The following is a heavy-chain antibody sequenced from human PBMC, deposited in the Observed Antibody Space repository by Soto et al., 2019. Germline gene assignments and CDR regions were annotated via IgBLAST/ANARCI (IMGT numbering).Heavy chain of an antibody. CDR2: IIPIFGTA. Sequence: GASVKVSCKASGGTFSSYAISWVRQAPGQGLEWMGGIIPIFGTANYAQKFQGRVTITADESTSTAYMELISLRSEDTAVYYCASTTSLNTVTDVVEEDYYYYYGMDVWGQGTTVTVS. D-gene: IGHD4-17*01. CDR3: ASTTSLNTVTDVVEEDYYYYYGMDV. CDR1: GGTFSSYA. V-gene: IGHV1-69*13. J-gene: IGHJ6*02.